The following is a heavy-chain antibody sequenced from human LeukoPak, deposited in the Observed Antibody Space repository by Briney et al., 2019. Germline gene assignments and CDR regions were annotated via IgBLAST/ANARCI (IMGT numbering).Heavy chain of an antibody. V-gene: IGHV3-23*01. J-gene: IGHJ3*02. D-gene: IGHD5-24*01. CDR2: VSASDGST. CDR1: GFSFSSYG. CDR3: ATSLTGAPRDAYYRRPFDI. Sequence: PGGSLRLSCAASGFSFSSYGMNWIRQAPGKGLEWVSAVSASDGSTYYADSVKGRFTISRDKFKNTLYLQMNSLRAEDTAVYFCATSLTGAPRDAYYRRPFDIWGQGTMVTVSS.